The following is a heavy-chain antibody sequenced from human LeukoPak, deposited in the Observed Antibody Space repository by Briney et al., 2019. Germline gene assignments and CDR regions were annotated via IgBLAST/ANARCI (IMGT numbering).Heavy chain of an antibody. CDR1: GGTFSSYA. CDR2: IIPIFGTA. CDR3: ARDPDSSAHTFDY. Sequence: SVTVSCTASGGTFSSYAISWVRQAPGQGLEWMGGIIPIFGTANYAQKFQGRVTITADESTSTAYMELSSLRSEDTAVYYCARDPDSSAHTFDYWGQGTLVTVSS. V-gene: IGHV1-69*13. D-gene: IGHD3-22*01. J-gene: IGHJ4*02.